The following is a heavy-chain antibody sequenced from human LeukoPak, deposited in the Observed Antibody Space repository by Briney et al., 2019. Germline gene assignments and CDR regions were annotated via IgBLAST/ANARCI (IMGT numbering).Heavy chain of an antibody. CDR1: GGSISSYY. D-gene: IGHD6-19*01. Sequence: PSETLSLTCTVSGGSISSYYWSWIRQPAGKGLEWIGRIYISGSTNYNPSLKSRVTMSVDTSKNQFSLKVSSVTAADTAVYYCARAAVPIYSYYYYGMDVWGQGTTVTVSS. CDR3: ARAAVPIYSYYYYGMDV. J-gene: IGHJ6*02. CDR2: IYISGST. V-gene: IGHV4-4*07.